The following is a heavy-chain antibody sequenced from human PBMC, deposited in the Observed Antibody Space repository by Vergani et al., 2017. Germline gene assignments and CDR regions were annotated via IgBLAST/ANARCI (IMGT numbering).Heavy chain of an antibody. CDR2: ISWNSGSI. CDR1: GFTFDDYA. CDR3: AKDRKDWYYFDY. D-gene: IGHD3-9*01. V-gene: IGHV3-9*01. Sequence: EVQLVESGGGLVQPGRSLRLSCAASGFTFDDYAMHWVRQAPGKGLEWVSGISWNSGSIGYADSVKGRFTISRDTAKNSLYLQMNSLRAEDTALYYCAKDRKDWYYFDYWGQGTLVTVSS. J-gene: IGHJ4*02.